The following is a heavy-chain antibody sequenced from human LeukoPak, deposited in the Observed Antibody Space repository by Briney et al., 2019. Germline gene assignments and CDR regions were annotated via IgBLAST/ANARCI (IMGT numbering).Heavy chain of an antibody. CDR2: ISFDGSKD. CDR3: ARHSVDLVAAVRTQTYGLDV. CDR1: TFTFSSYA. Sequence: PGGSLRLSCATSTFTFSSYAMHWVRQAPGKGLEWVAVISFDGSKDYFADSVKGRFTISRDNSKNTMYLHMNSLRLEDTAVYYCARHSVDLVAAVRTQTYGLDVWGQGTTVTVSS. J-gene: IGHJ6*02. V-gene: IGHV3-30-3*01. D-gene: IGHD5-12*01.